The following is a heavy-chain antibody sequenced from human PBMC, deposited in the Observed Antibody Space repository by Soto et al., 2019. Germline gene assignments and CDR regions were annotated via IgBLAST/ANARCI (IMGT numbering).Heavy chain of an antibody. CDR3: ASTKALGPMDV. Sequence: QVQLQESGPGLVKPSQTLSLTCTVSGGSISSGDYYWSWIRQPPGKGLEWIGYIYYSGSTYYNPSLQRRVTVSVDPAKNQFSLKLSSVTAADTAVYYCASTKALGPMDVWGQGTTVTVSS. CDR1: GGSISSGDYY. D-gene: IGHD2-2*01. V-gene: IGHV4-30-4*01. CDR2: IYYSGST. J-gene: IGHJ6*02.